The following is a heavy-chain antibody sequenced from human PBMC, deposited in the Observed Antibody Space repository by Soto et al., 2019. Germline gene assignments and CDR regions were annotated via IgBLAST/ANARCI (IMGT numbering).Heavy chain of an antibody. D-gene: IGHD3-16*01. CDR1: GFTFSTYW. CDR2: IKQDGSEK. Sequence: PGGSLRLSCAASGFTFSTYWMSWVRQAPGKGLEWVANIKQDGSEKYYVDSVKGRFTISRDNAKNSLFLQMNSLRAEDTALYYCATFKGGAYIFGSWGQGTLVTVS. V-gene: IGHV3-7*01. CDR3: ATFKGGAYIFGS. J-gene: IGHJ5*01.